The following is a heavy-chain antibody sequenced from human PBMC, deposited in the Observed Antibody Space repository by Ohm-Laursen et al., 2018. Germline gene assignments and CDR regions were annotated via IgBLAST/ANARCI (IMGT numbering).Heavy chain of an antibody. CDR2: ITGSSDST. CDR3: ARTFRDYYYYGMDV. Sequence: SLRLSCTASGFSLSNDAMHWVRQAPGKGLEWVSAITGSSDSTYYADSVKGRFTISRDNSKNTLYLQMNSLRAEDTAVYYCARTFRDYYYYGMDVWGQGTTVTVSS. CDR1: GFSLSNDA. V-gene: IGHV3-23*01. D-gene: IGHD3-10*01. J-gene: IGHJ6*02.